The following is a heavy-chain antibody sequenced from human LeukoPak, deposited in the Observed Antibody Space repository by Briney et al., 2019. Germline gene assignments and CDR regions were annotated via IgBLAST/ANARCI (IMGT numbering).Heavy chain of an antibody. CDR2: INPNSGDT. Sequence: ASVKVSCKASGYTFTFCYMHWVRQAPGQGLEWMGWINPNSGDTHYAQKFQGRVTVTRYTSISTAYMELSSLTSDDTAVYYCASGSSLDGSSGWPAHYYWGQGTLVTVSS. CDR1: GYTFTFCY. D-gene: IGHD6-19*01. V-gene: IGHV1-2*02. CDR3: ASGSSLDGSSGWPAHYY. J-gene: IGHJ4*02.